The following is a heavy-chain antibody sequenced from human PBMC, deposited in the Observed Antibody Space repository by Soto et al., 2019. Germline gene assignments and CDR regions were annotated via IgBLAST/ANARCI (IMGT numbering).Heavy chain of an antibody. V-gene: IGHV3-23*01. J-gene: IGHJ4*02. CDR2: INAGVFTT. Sequence: PGESLKISCSASGFSFSTYTMNWVRLAPGKGLEWVSGINAGVFTTYYADSVKGRFTISRDNSRKVLYLQMNSLRVEDTAIYYCAKDRQPDGIWTFDYWGQGTSVTVSS. CDR3: AKDRQPDGIWTFDY. CDR1: GFSFSTYT. D-gene: IGHD3-9*01.